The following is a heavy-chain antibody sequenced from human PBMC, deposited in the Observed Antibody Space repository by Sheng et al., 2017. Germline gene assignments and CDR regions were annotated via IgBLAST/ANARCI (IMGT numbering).Heavy chain of an antibody. CDR2: IYTSGST. CDR1: GGSISSYY. D-gene: IGHD6-13*01. Sequence: QVQLQESGPGLVKPSETLSLTCTVSGGSISSYYWSWIRQPAGKGLEWIGRIYTSGSTNYNPSLKSRVTMSVDTSKNQFSLKLSSVTAADTAVYYCARDLASSSWYLRSEPQNWFDPGAREPWSPSPQ. J-gene: IGHJ5*02. V-gene: IGHV4-4*07. CDR3: ARDLASSSWYLRSEPQNWFDP.